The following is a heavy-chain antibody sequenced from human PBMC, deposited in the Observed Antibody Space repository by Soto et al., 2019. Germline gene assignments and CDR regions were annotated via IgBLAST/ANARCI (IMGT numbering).Heavy chain of an antibody. D-gene: IGHD3-16*01. CDR2: IIPIFGTS. CDR1: GGTFSSYA. CDR3: ARESYVQVY. Sequence: GSSVKVSCKASGGTFSSYAISWVRQAPGQVLECMVGIIPIFGTSNDXXKFQGRVXXTADESTSTAXVELGXLRSEDTAVYYCARESYVQVYCGQGTLVTVSX. J-gene: IGHJ4*02. V-gene: IGHV1-69*13.